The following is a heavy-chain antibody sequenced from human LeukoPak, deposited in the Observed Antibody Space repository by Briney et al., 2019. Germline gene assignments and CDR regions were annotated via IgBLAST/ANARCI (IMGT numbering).Heavy chain of an antibody. CDR1: GGSFSGYY. Sequence: PSETLSLACAVYGGSFSGYYWSWIRQPPGKGLEWIGEMNHSGSTNYNPSPKSRVTISVGTSKNQFSLKLSSVTAADTAVYYCARRLGRKFGERFYYYHYMDVWGKGATVTISS. V-gene: IGHV4-34*01. J-gene: IGHJ6*03. CDR2: MNHSGST. CDR3: ARRLGRKFGERFYYYHYMDV. D-gene: IGHD3-10*01.